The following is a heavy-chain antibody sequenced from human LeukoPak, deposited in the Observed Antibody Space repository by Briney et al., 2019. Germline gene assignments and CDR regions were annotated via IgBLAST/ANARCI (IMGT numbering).Heavy chain of an antibody. CDR3: ARERGFCSGGSCYDFDY. CDR1: GFTFSSYA. V-gene: IGHV3-30-3*01. Sequence: GGSLRLSCAASGFTFSSYAMHWVRQAPGKGLEWVAVISYDGSNKYYADSVKGRFTISRDNTKNTVDLQMNSLRAEDTAVYYCARERGFCSGGSCYDFDYWGQGILVTVSS. CDR2: ISYDGSNK. D-gene: IGHD2-15*01. J-gene: IGHJ4*02.